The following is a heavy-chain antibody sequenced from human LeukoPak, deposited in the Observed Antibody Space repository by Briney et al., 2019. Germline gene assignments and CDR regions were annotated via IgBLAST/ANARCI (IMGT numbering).Heavy chain of an antibody. V-gene: IGHV3-30*02. J-gene: IGHJ5*02. Sequence: GGSLRLSCAASGFTFSSYGMHWVRQAPGKGLEWVAFIRYDGSNKYYADSVKGRFTISRDNSKNTLYLQMNSLRAEDTAVYYCAKDRKESYNWFDPWGQGTLVTVSS. D-gene: IGHD1-14*01. CDR1: GFTFSSYG. CDR2: IRYDGSNK. CDR3: AKDRKESYNWFDP.